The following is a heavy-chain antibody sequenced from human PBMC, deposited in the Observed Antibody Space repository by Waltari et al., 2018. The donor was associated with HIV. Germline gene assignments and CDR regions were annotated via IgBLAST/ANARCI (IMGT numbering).Heavy chain of an antibody. CDR1: GFIFSGHD. CDR2: IYRDGATK. D-gene: IGHD2-15*01. Sequence: QVHLVESGGGVVQPGGSLRLSCAPCGFIFSGHDVYWVRQAPGKGLQWVAFIYRDGATKNHADSVKGRFTVSSDNSKNTVYLQTNSLRPDDTAVYYCAKGRTGSSTGFDDWGQGTLVIVFS. V-gene: IGHV3-30*02. CDR3: AKGRTGSSTGFDD. J-gene: IGHJ5*02.